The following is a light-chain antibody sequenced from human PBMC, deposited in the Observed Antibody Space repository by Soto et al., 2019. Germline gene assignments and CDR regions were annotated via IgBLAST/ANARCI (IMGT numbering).Light chain of an antibody. V-gene: IGKV1-5*03. J-gene: IGKJ2*02. Sequence: DIQMTQSPSTLSASVGDRVTITCRASQSIGLWLAWYQQKPGKAPKVLIYEASSLESGVPSRFSGSGSGTEFTLTISSLQPDDFATYYCQQYSTYSRCTFGQGTKLEIK. CDR2: EAS. CDR1: QSIGLW. CDR3: QQYSTYSRCT.